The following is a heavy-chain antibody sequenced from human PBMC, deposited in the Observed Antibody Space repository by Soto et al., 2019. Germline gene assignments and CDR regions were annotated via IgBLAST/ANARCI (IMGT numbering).Heavy chain of an antibody. J-gene: IGHJ6*03. CDR1: GFTVSSNY. CDR2: IYSGGST. Sequence: EVQLVESGGGLVQPGGSLRLSCAASGFTVSSNYMSWVRHAPGKGLEWVSVIYSGGSTYYADSVKGRFTISRHNSKNTLYLHMNSLRAEDTAVYYCARGPGYSGYDYYYYYMDVWGKGTTVTVSS. CDR3: ARGPGYSGYDYYYYYMDV. V-gene: IGHV3-53*04. D-gene: IGHD5-12*01.